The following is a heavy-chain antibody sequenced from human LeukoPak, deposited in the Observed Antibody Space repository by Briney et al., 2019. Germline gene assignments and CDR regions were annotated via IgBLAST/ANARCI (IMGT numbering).Heavy chain of an antibody. Sequence: GGSLRLSCVVSGFTFSDYWMSWVRQAPGKGLEWVINIRPDGGEKYFVDSVKGRFTISRDNAKNSLYLQMNSLRAEDTAVYYCANGRSYSSSDYWGQGTLVTVSS. J-gene: IGHJ4*02. CDR3: ANGRSYSSSDY. D-gene: IGHD6-19*01. CDR2: IRPDGGEK. CDR1: GFTFSDYW. V-gene: IGHV3-7*01.